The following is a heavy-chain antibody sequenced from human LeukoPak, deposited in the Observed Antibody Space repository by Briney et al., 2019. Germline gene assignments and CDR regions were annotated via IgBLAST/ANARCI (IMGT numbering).Heavy chain of an antibody. Sequence: SETLSLTCAVYGGSFSGYYWSWIRQPPGKGLEWIGDINHSGSTNYNPSLKSRVTISVDTSKNQFSLKLSSVTAADTAVHYCARGGYDILTGYGAGGIDYWGQGTLVTVSS. CDR3: ARGGYDILTGYGAGGIDY. V-gene: IGHV4-34*01. D-gene: IGHD3-9*01. J-gene: IGHJ4*02. CDR1: GGSFSGYY. CDR2: INHSGST.